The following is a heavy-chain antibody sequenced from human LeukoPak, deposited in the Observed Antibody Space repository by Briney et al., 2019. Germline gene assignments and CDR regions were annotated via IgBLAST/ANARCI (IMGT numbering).Heavy chain of an antibody. D-gene: IGHD2-2*01. J-gene: IGHJ5*02. CDR3: ASSVVVPAAAMYGFDP. Sequence: ASVKVSCEASGYTFTSYYMHWVRQAPGQGLEWMGIINPSVGSTNYAQKFQGRVTITGDTSTSPVYMELRSVRSEDTAVYYCASSVVVPAAAMYGFDPWGQGTLVTVSS. CDR1: GYTFTSYY. V-gene: IGHV1-46*03. CDR2: INPSVGST.